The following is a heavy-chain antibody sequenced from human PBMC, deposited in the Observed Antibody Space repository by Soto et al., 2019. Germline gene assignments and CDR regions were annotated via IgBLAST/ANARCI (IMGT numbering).Heavy chain of an antibody. CDR2: IRDGGEST. CDR1: GFIFGNYM. J-gene: IGHJ3*02. CDR3: APHVHCSGGSCHYDAFDI. D-gene: IGHD2-15*01. Sequence: EVQLLESGGGLVQPGESLRLSCAFSGFIFGNYMMTWVRQAPGKGLEWVSTIRDGGESTYYADSVKGRFTISRDNSKNTLDLQMDSMGVEDKAVYYCAPHVHCSGGSCHYDAFDIRGQGTMVTVSS. V-gene: IGHV3-23*01.